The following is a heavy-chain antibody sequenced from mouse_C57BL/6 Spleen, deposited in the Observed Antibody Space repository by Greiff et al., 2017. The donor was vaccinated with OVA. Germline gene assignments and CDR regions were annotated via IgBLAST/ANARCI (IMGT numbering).Heavy chain of an antibody. D-gene: IGHD4-1*01. J-gene: IGHJ2*01. V-gene: IGHV5-17*01. CDR3: ARETGGDFDY. CDR2: ISSGSSTI. Sequence: EVKLMESGGGLVKPGGSLKLSCAASGFTFSDYGMHWVRQAPEKGLEWVAYISSGSSTIYYADTVKGRFTISRDNAKNTLFLQMTSLRSEDTAMYYCARETGGDFDYWGQGTTLTVSS. CDR1: GFTFSDYG.